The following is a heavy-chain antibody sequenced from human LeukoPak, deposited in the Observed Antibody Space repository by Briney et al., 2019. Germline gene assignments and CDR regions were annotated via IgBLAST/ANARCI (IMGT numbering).Heavy chain of an antibody. V-gene: IGHV3-21*01. CDR3: ARVAEYSSGWYPYDAFDI. CDR1: GFSFSTYA. CDR2: ISSSSSYI. J-gene: IGHJ3*02. Sequence: GGSLRLSCAASGFSFSTYAMTWVRQAPGKGLEWVSSISSSSSYIYYADSVKGRFTISRDNAKNSLYLQMNSLRAEDTAVYYCARVAEYSSGWYPYDAFDIWGQGTMVTVSS. D-gene: IGHD6-19*01.